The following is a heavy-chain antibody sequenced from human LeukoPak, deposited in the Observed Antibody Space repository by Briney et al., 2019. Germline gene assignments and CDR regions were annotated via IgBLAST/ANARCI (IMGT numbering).Heavy chain of an antibody. CDR1: GGSISSGDYY. CDR2: IYYSGST. D-gene: IGHD3/OR15-3a*01. CDR3: ASVDPLNGSYFDY. J-gene: IGHJ4*02. Sequence: SETLSLTCTVSGGSISSGDYYWSWIRQPPGKGLEWIGYIYYSGSTYYNPSLKCRVTISVDTSKNQFSLKLSSVTAADTAVYYCASVDPLNGSYFDYWGQGTLVTVSS. V-gene: IGHV4-30-4*02.